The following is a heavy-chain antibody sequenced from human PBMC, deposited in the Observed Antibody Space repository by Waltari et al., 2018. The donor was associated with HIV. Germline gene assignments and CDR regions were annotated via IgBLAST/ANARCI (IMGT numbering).Heavy chain of an antibody. Sequence: QGGSLRVSCAASGLTFRRYWMSWVRQAPGKGLEWVANIKQDGSEKYYVDSVRGRFTISRDNTNNLLYLQMNSLRAEDTAVYYCARFLYAYYDSNDFYRPYYYGMDVWGQGTTVTVSS. J-gene: IGHJ6*02. CDR3: ARFLYAYYDSNDFYRPYYYGMDV. D-gene: IGHD3-22*01. CDR2: IKQDGSEK. V-gene: IGHV3-7*01. CDR1: GLTFRRYW.